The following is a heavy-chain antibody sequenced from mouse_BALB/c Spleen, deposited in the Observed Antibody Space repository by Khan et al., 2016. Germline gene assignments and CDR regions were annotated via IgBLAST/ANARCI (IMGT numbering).Heavy chain of an antibody. Sequence: QVQLQQSGAELVKPGASVKLSCKASGYTFTSYYMYWVKQRPGQGLEWIGEINPSNGGTNFNEKFKSKATLTVDKSSSTAYMQLSSLTSEDSAVYYCTRSHGYYPYWYFDVWGAGTTVTVSS. D-gene: IGHD2-3*01. J-gene: IGHJ1*01. V-gene: IGHV1S81*02. CDR2: INPSNGGT. CDR1: GYTFTSYY. CDR3: TRSHGYYPYWYFDV.